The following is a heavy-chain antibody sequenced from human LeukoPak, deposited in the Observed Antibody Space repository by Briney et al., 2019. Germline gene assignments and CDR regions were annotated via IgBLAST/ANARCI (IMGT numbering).Heavy chain of an antibody. CDR1: GFTFSSYA. CDR3: AKDGQRYGDKFDY. D-gene: IGHD4-17*01. Sequence: GGSLRLSCAASGFTFSSYAMSWVRQAPGKGLEWVSAISSSGGSTYYADSVKGRFTISRDNSKNTLYLQMNSLRAEDTAVYYCAKDGQRYGDKFDYWGQGTLVTVSS. CDR2: ISSSGGST. V-gene: IGHV3-23*01. J-gene: IGHJ4*02.